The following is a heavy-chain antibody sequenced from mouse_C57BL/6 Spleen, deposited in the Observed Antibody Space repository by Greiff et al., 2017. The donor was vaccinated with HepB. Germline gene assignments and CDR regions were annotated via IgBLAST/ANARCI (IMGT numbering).Heavy chain of an antibody. CDR2: INTNNGGT. CDR1: GYTFTDYY. D-gene: IGHD1-1*01. V-gene: IGHV1-26*01. Sequence: EVQLQQSGPELVKPGASVKISCKASGYTFTDYYMNWVKQSHGKSLEWIGDINTNNGGTSYNQKFKGKATLTVDKSSSTAYMELRSLTSEDSAVYYCARDRGYGSIPYAMDYWGQGTSVTVSS. CDR3: ARDRGYGSIPYAMDY. J-gene: IGHJ4*01.